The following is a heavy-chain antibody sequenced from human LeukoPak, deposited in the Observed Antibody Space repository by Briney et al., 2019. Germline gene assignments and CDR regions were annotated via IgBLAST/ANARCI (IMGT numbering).Heavy chain of an antibody. Sequence: SQTLSLTCTVSGGSISSGGYYWSWIRQHPGKGLEWIGYICYSGSTYYNPSLKSRVTISVDTSKNQFSLKLSSVTAADTAVYYCARQSYYYGSFDPWGQGTLVTVSS. J-gene: IGHJ5*02. D-gene: IGHD3-10*01. V-gene: IGHV4-31*03. CDR1: GGSISSGGYY. CDR3: ARQSYYYGSFDP. CDR2: ICYSGST.